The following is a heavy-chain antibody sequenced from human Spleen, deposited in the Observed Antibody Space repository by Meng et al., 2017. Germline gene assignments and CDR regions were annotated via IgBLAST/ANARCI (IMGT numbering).Heavy chain of an antibody. CDR1: GGSISSSNW. CDR2: IYHSGST. D-gene: IGHD3-9*01. V-gene: IGHV4-4*02. J-gene: IGHJ3*02. Sequence: GRLQGSGPALVKPSETLSLTCAVSGGSISSSNWWSWVRQPPGKGLEWIGEIYHSGSTNYNPSLKSRVTISVDTSKNQFSLKLSSVTAADTAVYYCARDILTGYYAFEMWGQGTMVTVSS. CDR3: ARDILTGYYAFEM.